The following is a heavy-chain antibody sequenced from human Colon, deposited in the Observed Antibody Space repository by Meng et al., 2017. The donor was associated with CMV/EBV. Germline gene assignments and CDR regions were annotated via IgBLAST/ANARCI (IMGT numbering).Heavy chain of an antibody. V-gene: IGHV3-30*02. D-gene: IGHD3-3*01. CDR1: GFNFITYT. Sequence: GGSLRLSCATSGFNFITYTMTWVRQAPGKGLEWVASIRYDGSNKHYSESVKGRFTISGDNSKNTLYLQMNSLRPEDTAVYYCAIDPHELWSGKNWFDPWGQGTLVTVSS. J-gene: IGHJ5*02. CDR2: IRYDGSNK. CDR3: AIDPHELWSGKNWFDP.